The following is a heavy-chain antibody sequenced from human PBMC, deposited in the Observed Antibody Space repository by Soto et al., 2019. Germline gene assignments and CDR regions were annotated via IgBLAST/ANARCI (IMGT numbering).Heavy chain of an antibody. Sequence: SETLSLTCTVSGGSISSYYWSWIRQPPGKGLEWIGYIYYSGSTNYNPSLKSRVTISVDTSKNQFSLKLSSVTAADTAVYYCARDSSSGYYNWGQGTLVTVSS. D-gene: IGHD3-22*01. J-gene: IGHJ4*02. CDR2: IYYSGST. CDR1: GGSISSYY. CDR3: ARDSSSGYYN. V-gene: IGHV4-59*12.